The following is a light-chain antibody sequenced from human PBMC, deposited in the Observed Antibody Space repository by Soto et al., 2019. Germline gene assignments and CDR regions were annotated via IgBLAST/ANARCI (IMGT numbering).Light chain of an antibody. CDR2: SNN. CDR1: NSNIGSNT. J-gene: IGLJ1*01. V-gene: IGLV1-44*01. Sequence: SVLPQPPSASGTPGQRVTISCSGSNSNIGSNTVNWYQQLPGTAPRLVIYSNNQWPSGVPDRFSGSKSGTSASLAISGLRSEDAADYYCATWDDSLHAYVFGTGTTVTVL. CDR3: ATWDDSLHAYV.